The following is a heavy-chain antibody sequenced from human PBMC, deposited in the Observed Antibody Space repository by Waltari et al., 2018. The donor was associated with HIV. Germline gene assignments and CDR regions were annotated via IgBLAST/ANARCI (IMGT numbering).Heavy chain of an antibody. Sequence: EVQLEESGGASVQPGGSLRLSCAAYGFSIGRYWVHWGRQTPGKGLVWVSRMNEDGNRIDYAGSVRGRFTISRDSAKNTLFLQMNSLRDEDTAMYYCIRDMFGEYDYWGQGALVTVSS. J-gene: IGHJ4*02. CDR1: GFSIGRYW. CDR2: MNEDGNRI. CDR3: IRDMFGEYDY. D-gene: IGHD3-10*02. V-gene: IGHV3-74*01.